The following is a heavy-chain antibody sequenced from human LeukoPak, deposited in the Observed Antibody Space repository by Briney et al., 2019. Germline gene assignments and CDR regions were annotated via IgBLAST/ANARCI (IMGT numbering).Heavy chain of an antibody. CDR3: AKEAYYYGSGSYYTLRY. Sequence: GGSLRLSRAASGFTFSSYSMNWVRQAPGKGLEWVSSISSSSSYIYYADSVKGRFTISRDNAKNSLYLQMNSLRAEDTAVYYCAKEAYYYGSGSYYTLRYWGQGTLVTVSS. D-gene: IGHD3-10*01. CDR2: ISSSSSYI. J-gene: IGHJ4*02. V-gene: IGHV3-21*04. CDR1: GFTFSSYS.